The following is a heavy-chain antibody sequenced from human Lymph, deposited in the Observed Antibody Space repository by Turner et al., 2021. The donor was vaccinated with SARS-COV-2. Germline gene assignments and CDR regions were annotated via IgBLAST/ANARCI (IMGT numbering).Heavy chain of an antibody. Sequence: QVQLVESGGGVVQPGRSLRLSCAASEFTFSNSGMHWVRQAPGKVLEWLAVIWFDGSNKYYADSVKVRFTISRDNSKNTLYLQMNSLRAEDTAVYYCARHNGGRLDYWGQGTLVTVSS. J-gene: IGHJ4*02. CDR2: IWFDGSNK. CDR1: EFTFSNSG. D-gene: IGHD3-16*01. V-gene: IGHV3-33*01. CDR3: ARHNGGRLDY.